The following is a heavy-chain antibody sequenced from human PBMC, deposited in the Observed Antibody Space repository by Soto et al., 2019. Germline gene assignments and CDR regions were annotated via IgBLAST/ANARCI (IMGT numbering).Heavy chain of an antibody. CDR1: GYTFINYA. Sequence: QVQLVQSGAEMKKPGASVKVSCKASGYTFINYALHWVRQAPGQRLEWMGWINTGNSNTKFSQKFQGRVTFTRDTSASTAYMELTSLKSEDTGVYYCARDVVRLGELLGFDYWGQGSLVTVSS. CDR2: INTGNSNT. V-gene: IGHV1-3*04. J-gene: IGHJ4*02. CDR3: ARDVVRLGELLGFDY. D-gene: IGHD3-16*01.